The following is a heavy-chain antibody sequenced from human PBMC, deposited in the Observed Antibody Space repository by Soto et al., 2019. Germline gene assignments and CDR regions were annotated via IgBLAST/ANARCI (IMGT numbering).Heavy chain of an antibody. Sequence: AETLSLTCTVSGGSISTYFWGWIRQPPEKGLEWIAYISYSGRTDCNPSLKSRITISIDTSNNQFSLKLSSVTAADTAVYYCARFVCSGGSCYSGDFYYFDYWGQGTLVTVSS. J-gene: IGHJ4*02. CDR2: ISYSGRT. CDR1: GGSISTYF. D-gene: IGHD2-15*01. CDR3: ARFVCSGGSCYSGDFYYFDY. V-gene: IGHV4-59*01.